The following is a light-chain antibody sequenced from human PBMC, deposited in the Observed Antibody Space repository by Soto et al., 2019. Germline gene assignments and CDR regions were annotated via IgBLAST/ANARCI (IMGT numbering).Light chain of an antibody. Sequence: QSVLTQPPSVSGAPGQRVTVSCTGSSSNIGAGYDVHWYQQLPGTAPKLLIYANSNRPSGVPDRFSGSKSGTSASLAITGLQAEDEPDYYCQSYDSSLSGSVFGGGTKLTVL. CDR2: ANS. CDR3: QSYDSSLSGSV. V-gene: IGLV1-40*01. CDR1: SSNIGAGYD. J-gene: IGLJ2*01.